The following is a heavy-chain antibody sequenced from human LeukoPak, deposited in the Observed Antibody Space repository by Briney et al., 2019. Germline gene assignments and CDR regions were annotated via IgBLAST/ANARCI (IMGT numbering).Heavy chain of an antibody. CDR2: ISAYNGNT. CDR1: GYTFTSYG. D-gene: IGHD5-12*01. J-gene: IGHJ4*02. CDR3: ARGARGVYSGYEYYFDY. Sequence: ASVKVSCKASGYTFTSYGISWVRQAPGQGLEWMGWISAYNGNTNYAQKLQGRVTMTTDTSTSTAYMELRRLTSDDTAVYFCARGARGVYSGYEYYFDYWGQGTQVTVSS. V-gene: IGHV1-18*01.